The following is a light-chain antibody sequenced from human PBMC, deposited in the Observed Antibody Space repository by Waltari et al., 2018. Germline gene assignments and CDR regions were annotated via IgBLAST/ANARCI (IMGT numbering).Light chain of an antibody. Sequence: ETVMTQSPATLFVSPGERATLSCRASQSVSRNLAWHQQKPGQAPRLLIYDASTRATSIPARFSGSGSDIEFTLTISSLQSEDSAVYYCHQYNNWRPWTFGQGTKVEIK. CDR3: HQYNNWRPWT. CDR2: DAS. CDR1: QSVSRN. J-gene: IGKJ1*01. V-gene: IGKV3-15*01.